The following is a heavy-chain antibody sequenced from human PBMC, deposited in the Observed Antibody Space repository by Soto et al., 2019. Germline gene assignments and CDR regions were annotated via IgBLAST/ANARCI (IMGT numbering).Heavy chain of an antibody. CDR3: ARVSVTHYYYYGMDV. Sequence: SETLSLTCTVSGGSISSGGYYWSWIRQHPGKGLEWIGYIYYSGSTYYNPSLKRRVTISVDTSKNQFSLKLSSVTAAHTAVYYCARVSVTHYYYYGMDVCGQGTTVTVSS. CDR2: IYYSGST. J-gene: IGHJ6*02. CDR1: GGSISSGGYY. D-gene: IGHD4-17*01. V-gene: IGHV4-31*03.